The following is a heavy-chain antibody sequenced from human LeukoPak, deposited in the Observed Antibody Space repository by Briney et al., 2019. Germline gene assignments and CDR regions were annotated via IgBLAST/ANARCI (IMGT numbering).Heavy chain of an antibody. Sequence: GGSLRLSCAASGFTFSSYEMNWVRQAPGKGLEWVSYISSSGSIIYYADSVKGRFTISRDTSKTTLYLQMNSLRAEDTAVYYCATELRILSWGVDAFDIWGQGTMVTVCS. CDR2: ISSSGSII. CDR3: ATELRILSWGVDAFDI. CDR1: GFTFSSYE. D-gene: IGHD3-10*01. V-gene: IGHV3-48*03. J-gene: IGHJ3*02.